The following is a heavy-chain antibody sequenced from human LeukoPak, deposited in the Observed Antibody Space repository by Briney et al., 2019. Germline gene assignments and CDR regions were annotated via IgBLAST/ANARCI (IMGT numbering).Heavy chain of an antibody. V-gene: IGHV3-23*01. D-gene: IGHD6-13*01. CDR2: ISGSGGST. J-gene: IGHJ6*02. CDR1: GFTFSSYA. Sequence: PGGSLRLSCAASGFTFSSYAMSWVRQAPGKGLEWVSAISGSGGSTYYADSVKGRFTISRDNSKNTLYLQMNSLRAEDTAVYYCARARHIAAAGNYGMDVWGQGTTVTVSS. CDR3: ARARHIAAAGNYGMDV.